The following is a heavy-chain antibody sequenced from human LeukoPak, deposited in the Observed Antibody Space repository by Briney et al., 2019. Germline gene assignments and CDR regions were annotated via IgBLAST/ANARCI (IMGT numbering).Heavy chain of an antibody. CDR1: GFTFSSYW. CDR3: VRAAAPTLYYFDY. D-gene: IGHD2/OR15-2a*01. Sequence: QPGGSLRLSCAASGFTFSSYWMHWVRQAPGKGLVWVSRINSDGSSTSYADSVKGRFTISRDNAKNTLYLQMNSLRTEDTAFYYCVRAAAPTLYYFDYWGQGTPVTVSS. V-gene: IGHV3-74*01. CDR2: INSDGSST. J-gene: IGHJ4*02.